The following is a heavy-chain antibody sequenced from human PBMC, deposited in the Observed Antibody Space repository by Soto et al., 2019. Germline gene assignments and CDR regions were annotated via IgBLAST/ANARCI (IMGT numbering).Heavy chain of an antibody. V-gene: IGHV3-23*01. J-gene: IGHJ2*01. CDR1: GFTFSSYA. D-gene: IGHD4-4*01. CDR3: ARRNSGWYFDL. CDR2: ISGSGDST. Sequence: EVQLLESGGGLVQPGGSLRLSCAASGFTFSSYAMNWVRQAPGKGLEWVSVISGSGDSTYYAGSVKGRFTISRDNSKNTRYLQMNTLRAEDTAVYYCARRNSGWYFDLWGRGTLVTVSS.